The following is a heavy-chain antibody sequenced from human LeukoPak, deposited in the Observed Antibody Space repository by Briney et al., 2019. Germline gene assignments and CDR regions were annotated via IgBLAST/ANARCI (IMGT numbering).Heavy chain of an antibody. CDR3: ARAGYSSSFDY. V-gene: IGHV4-34*01. J-gene: IGHJ4*02. CDR2: INHSGST. CDR1: GGSFSGYY. D-gene: IGHD6-19*01. Sequence: SETLSLTCAVYGGSFSGYYWSWIRQPPGKGLEWIGEINHSGSTNYNPSLKSRVTISVDTSKNQFSLKLSSVTAADTAVYYCARAGYSSSFDYWGQGTLVTVSS.